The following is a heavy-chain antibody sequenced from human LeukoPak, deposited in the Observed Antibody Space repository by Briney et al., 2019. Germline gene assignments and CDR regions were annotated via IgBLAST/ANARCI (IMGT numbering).Heavy chain of an antibody. J-gene: IGHJ6*02. CDR2: IYYSGST. D-gene: IGHD2-2*01. Sequence: SETLSLTCTVSGGSISSYYWSWIRQPPGKGLEWIGYIYYSGSTNYNPSLKSRVTISVDTSKNQFSLKLSPVTAADTAVYYCARDHRGCSSTSCYERGYYYYGMDVWGQGTKVTVSS. CDR3: ARDHRGCSSTSCYERGYYYYGMDV. V-gene: IGHV4-59*01. CDR1: GGSISSYY.